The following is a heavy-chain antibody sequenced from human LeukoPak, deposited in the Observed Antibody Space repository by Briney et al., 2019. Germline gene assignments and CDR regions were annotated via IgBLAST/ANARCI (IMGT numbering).Heavy chain of an antibody. CDR2: IYYSGST. Sequence: PSETLSLTCTVSGGSVSGGSYYWSWIRQPPGKGLEWIGYIYYSGSTNYNPSLKSRVTISVDTSKNQFSLKLSSVTAADTAVYYCARVYGDYGWVFDYWGQGTRVTVSS. CDR1: GGSVSGGSYY. CDR3: ARVYGDYGWVFDY. J-gene: IGHJ4*02. V-gene: IGHV4-61*01. D-gene: IGHD4-17*01.